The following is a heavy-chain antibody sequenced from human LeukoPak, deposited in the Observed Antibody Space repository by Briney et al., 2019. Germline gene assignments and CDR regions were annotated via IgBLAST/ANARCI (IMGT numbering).Heavy chain of an antibody. V-gene: IGHV3-30*03. CDR1: GFTFSSYG. CDR3: ATSRGAHYFDY. CDR2: ISYDGSNK. J-gene: IGHJ4*02. D-gene: IGHD3-10*01. Sequence: GGSLRLSCTASGFTFSSYGMHWVRQAPGKGLEWVAVISYDGSNKDYADSVRGRFTISRDDAKQTLYLQMSSLRGEDTAVYYCATSRGAHYFDYWGQGTLVTVSS.